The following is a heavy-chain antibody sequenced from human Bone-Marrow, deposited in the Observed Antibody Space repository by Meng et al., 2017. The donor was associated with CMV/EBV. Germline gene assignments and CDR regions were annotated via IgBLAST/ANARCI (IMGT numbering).Heavy chain of an antibody. CDR2: IYYSGST. CDR3: ARDGSRYSNYYGMDV. J-gene: IGHJ6*02. CDR1: GGSVSSGIYY. Sequence: SETLSLTCTVSGGSVSSGIYYWSWIRQPPGKGLEWIGYIYYSGSTNYNPSLKSRVTLSVDTSKNQFSLKLSSVTAADTAVYYCARDGSRYSNYYGMDVWGQGTTVTVSS. D-gene: IGHD4-11*01. V-gene: IGHV4-61*01.